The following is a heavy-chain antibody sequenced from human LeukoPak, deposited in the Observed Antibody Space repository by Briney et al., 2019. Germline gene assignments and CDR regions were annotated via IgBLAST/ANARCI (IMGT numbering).Heavy chain of an antibody. J-gene: IGHJ4*02. Sequence: SETLSLTCTVSGGSISSYYWSWIRQPPGKGLEWIGYIYYSGSTNYNPSLKSRVTISVDTSKNQFSLKLSSVTAADTAVYYCARAPLSPYHYDPQRPKGYFDYWGQGTLVTVSS. CDR3: ARAPLSPYHYDPQRPKGYFDY. CDR2: IYYSGST. V-gene: IGHV4-59*08. CDR1: GGSISSYY. D-gene: IGHD3-22*01.